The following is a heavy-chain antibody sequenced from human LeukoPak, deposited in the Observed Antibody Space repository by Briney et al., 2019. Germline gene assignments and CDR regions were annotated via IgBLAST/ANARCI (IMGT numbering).Heavy chain of an antibody. D-gene: IGHD6-19*01. J-gene: IGHJ4*02. CDR3: AKTTTGYSSGRYPGWPVDY. CDR2: IFGSGGSA. CDR1: GFTFSSYA. V-gene: IGHV3-23*01. Sequence: GGSLRLSCAASGFTFSSYAMYWVRQAPGKGLEWVSGIFGSGGSAHYADSVKGRFTISRDNSQNTVYLQMNSLRAEDTAVYYCAKTTTGYSSGRYPGWPVDYWGQGTLVTVSS.